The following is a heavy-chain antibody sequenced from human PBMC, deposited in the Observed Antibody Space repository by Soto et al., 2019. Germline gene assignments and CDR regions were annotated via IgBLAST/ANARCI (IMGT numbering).Heavy chain of an antibody. D-gene: IGHD3-9*01. CDR3: AREGDNASFAGYFGCRGEALQRSVHS. CDR1: EFTSSSYA. Sequence: LRHPRSASEFTSSSYALRRIIKAPRKGMERVSSISGRGGSNYYADPVKGRFTITRESSKYTLYLQMISLRAEDTAVYYFAREGDNASFAGYFGCRGEALQRSVHS. V-gene: IGHV3-23*01. J-gene: IGHJ5*01. CDR2: ISGRGGSN.